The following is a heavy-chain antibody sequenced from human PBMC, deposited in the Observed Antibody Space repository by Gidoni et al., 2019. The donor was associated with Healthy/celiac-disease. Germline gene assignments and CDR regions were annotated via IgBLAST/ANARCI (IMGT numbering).Heavy chain of an antibody. CDR2: INHSGST. Sequence: QVQLQQWGAGLLKPSETLSLTCAVYGGSFRGYYWSWIRQPPGKGLEWIGEINHSGSTNYNPSLKSRVTISVDTSKNQFSLKLSSVTAADTAVYYCARGAPTARLRLDYWGQGTLVTVSS. V-gene: IGHV4-34*01. CDR1: GGSFRGYY. CDR3: ARGAPTARLRLDY. J-gene: IGHJ4*02.